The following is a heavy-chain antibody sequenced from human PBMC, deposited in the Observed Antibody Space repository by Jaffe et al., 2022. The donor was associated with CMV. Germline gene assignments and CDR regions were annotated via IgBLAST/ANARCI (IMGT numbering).Heavy chain of an antibody. CDR2: ISGSGGST. Sequence: EVQLLESGGGLVQPGGSLRLSCAASGFTFSSYAMSWVRQAPGKGLEWVSAISGSGGSTYYADSVKGRFTISRDNSKNTLYLQMNSLRAEDTAVYYCAKDQAITMIVVVPFWHWGQGTLVTVSS. V-gene: IGHV3-23*01. CDR3: AKDQAITMIVVVPFWH. D-gene: IGHD3-22*01. CDR1: GFTFSSYA. J-gene: IGHJ1*01.